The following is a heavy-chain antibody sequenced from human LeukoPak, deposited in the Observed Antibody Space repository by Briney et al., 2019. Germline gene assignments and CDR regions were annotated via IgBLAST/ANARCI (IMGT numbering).Heavy chain of an antibody. CDR1: GDSVSSNSAA. J-gene: IGHJ5*02. D-gene: IGHD3-10*01. CDR3: ARGDPSYGSGSYYWFDP. CDR2: TYYRSKWYN. V-gene: IGHV6-1*01. Sequence: PSQTLSLTCAISGDSVSSNSAAWNWIRQSPSRGLEWLGRTYYRSKWYNDYAVSVKSRITINPDTSKNQFSLQLNSVTPEDTAVYYCARGDPSYGSGSYYWFDPWGQGTLVTVSS.